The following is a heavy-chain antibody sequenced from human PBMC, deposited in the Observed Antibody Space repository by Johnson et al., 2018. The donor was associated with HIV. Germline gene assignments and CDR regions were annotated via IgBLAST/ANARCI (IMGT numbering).Heavy chain of an antibody. Sequence: MQLVESGGGLVKPGGSLRLSCAASGFTFSNAWMSWVRQAPGKGLEWVGRIKRKTDGGTTDYAAPVKGRFTISRDDSKNTLYLQMNSLKTEDTAVYYCMTMATTHEGYAFDIWGQGTMVTVSS. J-gene: IGHJ3*02. V-gene: IGHV3-15*01. CDR1: GFTFSNAW. CDR3: MTMATTHEGYAFDI. D-gene: IGHD5-24*01. CDR2: IKRKTDGGTT.